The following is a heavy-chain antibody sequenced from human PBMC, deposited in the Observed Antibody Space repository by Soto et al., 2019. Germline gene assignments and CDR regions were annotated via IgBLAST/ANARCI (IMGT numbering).Heavy chain of an antibody. Sequence: EVQLVESGGGLAQPGGSLRLSCAASGFIFSSYWMSWVRQAPGKGLEWVATVKQYGSEKYYVDSVKGRFTISRDNAKRSLYLQMNSLRAEDTAVYYCARDTHEDRPLSGDAFDFWGQGTVVTVSA. CDR2: VKQYGSEK. D-gene: IGHD1-26*01. J-gene: IGHJ3*01. CDR3: ARDTHEDRPLSGDAFDF. CDR1: GFIFSSYW. V-gene: IGHV3-7*03.